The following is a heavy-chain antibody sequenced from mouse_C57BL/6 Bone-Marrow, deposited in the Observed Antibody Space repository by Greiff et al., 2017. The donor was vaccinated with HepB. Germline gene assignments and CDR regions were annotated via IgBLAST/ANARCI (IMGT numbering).Heavy chain of an antibody. D-gene: IGHD1-1*01. J-gene: IGHJ1*03. Sequence: VQLQQSGAELVKPGASVKMSCKASGYTFTSYWITWVKQRPGQGLEWIGDIYPGSGSTNYNEKFKSKATLTVGTSSSTAYMQLSSLTSEDSAVYYCARDPVVDWYFDVWGTGTTVTVSS. CDR2: IYPGSGST. CDR3: ARDPVVDWYFDV. CDR1: GYTFTSYW. V-gene: IGHV1-55*01.